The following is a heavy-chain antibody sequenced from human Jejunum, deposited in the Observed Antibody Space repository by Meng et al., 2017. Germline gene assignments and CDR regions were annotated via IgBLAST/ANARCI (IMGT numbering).Heavy chain of an antibody. CDR1: GFTFRTYA. Sequence: GSLKISCEGSGFTFRTYAMTWVRQAPGKGLEWISAVSGGGGTTYYAASVKGRFTISRDNSKNTLYLEMNRLRAEDTAIYYCAKEDVWSGFLDSWGQGTLVTVSS. CDR3: AKEDVWSGFLDS. D-gene: IGHD3-3*01. J-gene: IGHJ4*02. V-gene: IGHV3-23*01. CDR2: VSGGGGTT.